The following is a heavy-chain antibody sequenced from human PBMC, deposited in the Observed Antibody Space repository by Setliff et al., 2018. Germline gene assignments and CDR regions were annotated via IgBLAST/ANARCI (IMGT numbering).Heavy chain of an antibody. V-gene: IGHV4-39*01. CDR1: GASITTSNSY. CDR2: IYYSGNT. CDR3: ARRIVGAVDGFDI. J-gene: IGHJ3*02. D-gene: IGHD1-26*01. Sequence: SETLSLTCTVSGASITTSNSYWGWIRQPPGKGLEWIAHIYYSGNTFYNPSLGSRLTISGDTSKNQFSLKLSSVTAADTAVYYCARRIVGAVDGFDIWGQGTMVTVS.